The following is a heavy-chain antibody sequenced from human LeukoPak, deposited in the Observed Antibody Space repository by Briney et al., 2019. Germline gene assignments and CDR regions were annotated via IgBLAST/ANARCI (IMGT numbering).Heavy chain of an antibody. V-gene: IGHV4-39*01. CDR3: ARLYSYGPLFDAFDI. CDR2: IYYSGST. Sequence: SETLSLTCTVSGGSISSSSYYWGWIRQPPGKRLEWIGSIYYSGSTYYNPSLKSRVTISVDTSRNQFSLKLSSVTAADTAVYYCARLYSYGPLFDAFDIWGQGTMVTVSS. CDR1: GGSISSSSYY. D-gene: IGHD5-18*01. J-gene: IGHJ3*02.